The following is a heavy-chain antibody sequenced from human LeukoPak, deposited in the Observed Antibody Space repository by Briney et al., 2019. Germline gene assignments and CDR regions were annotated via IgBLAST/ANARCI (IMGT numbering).Heavy chain of an antibody. CDR2: ISGYNGNR. CDR1: DYTFVSFG. J-gene: IGHJ4*02. CDR3: ARVPTVFGVDPEQIHFDL. V-gene: IGHV1-18*01. D-gene: IGHD3-3*01. Sequence: ASVKVSCKASDYTFVSFGITWVRQAPGQGPEWMGWISGYNGNRKIAQKFQGRVTLTTDSSTSTAYMELVNLKSDDTAVYFCARVPTVFGVDPEQIHFDLWGQGTLVIVSS.